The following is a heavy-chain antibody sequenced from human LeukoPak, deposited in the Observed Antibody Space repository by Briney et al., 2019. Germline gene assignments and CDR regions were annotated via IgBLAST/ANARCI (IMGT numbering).Heavy chain of an antibody. CDR1: GFTFDDYA. D-gene: IGHD5-24*01. CDR2: ISWNSGSI. V-gene: IGHV3-9*01. J-gene: IGHJ5*02. Sequence: GGSLRLSCAASGFTFDDYAMPWVRQAPGKGLEWASGISWNSGSIGYADSVKGRFTISRDNSKNTLYLQMNSLRAEDTAVYYCAKAAEMATIFWFDPWGQGTLVTVSS. CDR3: AKAAEMATIFWFDP.